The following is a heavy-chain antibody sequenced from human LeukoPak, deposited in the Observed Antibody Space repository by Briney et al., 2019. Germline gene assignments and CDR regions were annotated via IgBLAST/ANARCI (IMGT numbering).Heavy chain of an antibody. Sequence: PGGSLRLSCAASGFTFSNYWVHWVRQAPGKGLVWVSRINPDGSTINYADSVKGRFTISRDNAKNTLYLQMNSLRAEDTAVYYCARDYYSRFDYWGQGTLVTVSS. J-gene: IGHJ4*02. D-gene: IGHD3-22*01. CDR2: INPDGSTI. CDR1: GFTFSNYW. CDR3: ARDYYSRFDY. V-gene: IGHV3-74*01.